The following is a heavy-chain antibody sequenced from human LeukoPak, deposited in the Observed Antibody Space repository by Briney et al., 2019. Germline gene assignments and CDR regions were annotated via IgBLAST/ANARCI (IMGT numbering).Heavy chain of an antibody. Sequence: GGSLRLSCAASGFTLDVYAMPWFRQAPGRGLEWVSGISWNSGSIGYADSVKGRFTISRDNAKNSLYLQMNSLRAEDTALYYCAKDGQNGDYAVYYFDYWGQGTLVTVSS. J-gene: IGHJ4*02. V-gene: IGHV3-9*01. CDR2: ISWNSGSI. CDR1: GFTLDVYA. D-gene: IGHD4-17*01. CDR3: AKDGQNGDYAVYYFDY.